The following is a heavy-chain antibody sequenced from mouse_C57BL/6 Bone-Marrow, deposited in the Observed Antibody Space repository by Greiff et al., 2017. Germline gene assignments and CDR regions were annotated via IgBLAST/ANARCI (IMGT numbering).Heavy chain of an antibody. V-gene: IGHV5-17*01. J-gene: IGHJ3*01. CDR3: ARRGNYGSWFAY. D-gene: IGHD2-1*01. CDR2: ISSGSSTI. Sequence: EVMLVESGGGLVKPGGSLKLSCAASGFTFSDYGMHWVRQAPEKGLEWVAYISSGSSTIYYADTVKGRFTISRDNAKNTLFLQMTSLRSEDTAMXYCARRGNYGSWFAYWGQGTLVTVSA. CDR1: GFTFSDYG.